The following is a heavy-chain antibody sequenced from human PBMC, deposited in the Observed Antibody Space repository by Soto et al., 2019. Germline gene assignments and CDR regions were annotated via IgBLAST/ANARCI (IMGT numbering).Heavy chain of an antibody. CDR3: AHRHRVGTMTDGVDF. CDR1: GFSFSPRGVG. V-gene: IGHV2-5*01. D-gene: IGHD1-26*01. CDR2: IYSNDHK. Sequence: QITLKESGPTLVKPTQTLTLTCSFSGFSFSPRGVGVGWIRQPPGKAPECLAVIYSNDHKRYNPSLQTRVSITKDTSKSQVVLTMTNMDPADTATYFCAHRHRVGTMTDGVDFWGQGILVTVTS. J-gene: IGHJ4*02.